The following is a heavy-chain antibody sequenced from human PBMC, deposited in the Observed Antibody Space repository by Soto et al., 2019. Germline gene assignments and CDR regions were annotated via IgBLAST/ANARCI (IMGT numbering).Heavy chain of an antibody. V-gene: IGHV4-39*07. CDR2: IYYTGDT. J-gene: IGHJ4*02. Sequence: SEALYLTCSVSCDSMTSGGYDWGGVRHHPGKGLEWVGSIYYTGDTYFNPSLKSRITVSMDTSKNEFSLKLTSVTSADPAVYFCPRRAPTPRHVPTYLHFWGQGPPVTVCS. CDR3: PRRAPTPRHVPTYLHF. CDR1: CDSMTSGGYD.